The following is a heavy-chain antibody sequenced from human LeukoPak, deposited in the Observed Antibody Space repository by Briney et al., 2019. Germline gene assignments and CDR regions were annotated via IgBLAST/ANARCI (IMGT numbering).Heavy chain of an antibody. CDR2: IIPIFGTA. J-gene: IGHJ4*02. Sequence: GASVKVSCKASGGTFSSYAISWVRQAPGQGLEWMGGIIPIFGTANYAQKFQGRVTITTDESTSTAYMELSSLRSEDTAVYYCARVEMATIHFDYWGQGTLVTVSS. D-gene: IGHD5-24*01. CDR1: GGTFSSYA. CDR3: ARVEMATIHFDY. V-gene: IGHV1-69*05.